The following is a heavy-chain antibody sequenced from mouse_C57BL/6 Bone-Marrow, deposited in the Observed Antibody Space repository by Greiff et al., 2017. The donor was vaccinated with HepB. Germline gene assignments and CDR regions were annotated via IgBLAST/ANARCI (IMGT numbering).Heavy chain of an antibody. Sequence: VQRVESGPGLVQPSQSLSITCTVSGFSLTSYGVHWVRQSPGKGLEWLGVIWRGGSTDYNAAFMSRLSITKDNSKSQVFFKMNSLQADDTAIYYCDKSGGSYAMDYWGQGTSVTVSS. CDR3: DKSGGSYAMDY. J-gene: IGHJ4*01. D-gene: IGHD3-2*02. CDR2: IWRGGST. CDR1: GFSLTSYG. V-gene: IGHV2-5*01.